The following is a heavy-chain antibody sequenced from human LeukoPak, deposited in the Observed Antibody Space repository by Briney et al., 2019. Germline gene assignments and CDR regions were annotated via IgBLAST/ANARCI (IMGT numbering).Heavy chain of an antibody. CDR2: IYTSGST. D-gene: IGHD2-2*01. Sequence: SETLSLTCTVSSGSISSYYWSWIRQPAGKGLEWIGRIYTSGSTNYNPSLKSRVTMSVDTSKNQFSLKLSSVTAADTAVYYCARDMNVVVPAAIGDWFDPWGQGTLVTVSS. V-gene: IGHV4-4*07. J-gene: IGHJ5*02. CDR3: ARDMNVVVPAAIGDWFDP. CDR1: SGSISSYY.